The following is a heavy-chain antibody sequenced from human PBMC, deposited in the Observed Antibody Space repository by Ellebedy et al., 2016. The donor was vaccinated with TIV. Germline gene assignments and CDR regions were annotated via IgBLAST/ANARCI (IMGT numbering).Heavy chain of an antibody. CDR2: IDPRDSDT. Sequence: GESLKISCLASGYRFTNHWIAWVRQMPGKGLEWMGIIDPRDSDTRYSPSFQGKVTISVDRSISTAYLQWSRLKASDTGVYYCARPAGYLFFQYGMDVWGQGTAVTVFS. CDR3: ARPAGYLFFQYGMDV. J-gene: IGHJ6*02. D-gene: IGHD1-26*01. CDR1: GYRFTNHW. V-gene: IGHV5-51*01.